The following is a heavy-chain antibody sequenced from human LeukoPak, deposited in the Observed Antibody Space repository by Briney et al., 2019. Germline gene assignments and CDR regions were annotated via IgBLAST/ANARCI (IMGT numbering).Heavy chain of an antibody. J-gene: IGHJ4*02. CDR1: GGTFSSYA. Sequence: SVKVSCKASGGTFSSYAISWVRQAPGQGLEWMGRIIPIFGTANYAQKFQGRVTITTDESTSTAYMELSSLRSEDTAVYYCARGAGRRYCGGDCYYFGYWGQGTLVTVSS. V-gene: IGHV1-69*05. D-gene: IGHD2-21*02. CDR3: ARGAGRRYCGGDCYYFGY. CDR2: IIPIFGTA.